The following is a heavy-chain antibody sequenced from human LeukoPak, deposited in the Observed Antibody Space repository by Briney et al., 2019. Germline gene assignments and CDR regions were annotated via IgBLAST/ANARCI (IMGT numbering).Heavy chain of an antibody. CDR1: GGSISSNY. D-gene: IGHD2-15*01. J-gene: IGHJ3*02. CDR3: ARRSGIDAFDI. V-gene: IGHV4-39*01. Sequence: SETLSLTCTVSGGSISSNYWGWIRQPPGKGLEWIGSIYYSGSTYYNPSLKSRVTISVDTSKNQFSLKLSSVTAADTAVYYCARRSGIDAFDIWGQGTMVTVSS. CDR2: IYYSGST.